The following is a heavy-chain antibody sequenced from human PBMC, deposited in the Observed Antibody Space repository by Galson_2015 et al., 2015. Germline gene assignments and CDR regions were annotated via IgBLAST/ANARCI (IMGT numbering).Heavy chain of an antibody. V-gene: IGHV3-30-3*01. J-gene: IGHJ3*02. CDR1: GFTFSSYA. CDR3: ARDLGYGGNPAPFDI. CDR2: ISYDGSNK. Sequence: SLRLSCAASGFTFSSYAMHWVRQAPGKGLEWVAVISYDGSNKYYADSVKGRFTISRDNSKNTLYLQMNSLRAEDTAVYYCARDLGYGGNPAPFDIWGQGTMVTVSS. D-gene: IGHD4-23*01.